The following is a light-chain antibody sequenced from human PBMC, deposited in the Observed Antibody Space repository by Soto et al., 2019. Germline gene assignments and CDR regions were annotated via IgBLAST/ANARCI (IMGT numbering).Light chain of an antibody. CDR3: QQYGSSPPYT. CDR1: QSVSNNY. Sequence: EVVLTQSPGTLSLSPGERATLSCRASQSVSNNYFAWYQQKPGQAPRLLIFGSSDRATGIPDRFSGSGSGTDFTLTISRLEPEDFAMYYCQQYGSSPPYTFGQGTKLEIK. J-gene: IGKJ2*01. V-gene: IGKV3-20*01. CDR2: GSS.